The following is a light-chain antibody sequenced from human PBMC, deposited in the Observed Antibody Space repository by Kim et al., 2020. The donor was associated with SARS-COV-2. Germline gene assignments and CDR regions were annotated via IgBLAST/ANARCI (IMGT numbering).Light chain of an antibody. CDR2: QDS. CDR1: KLGDKY. Sequence: VSPGQTASITCSGDKLGDKYACWYQQKPGQAPVLVIYQDSKRPSGIPERFSGSNSGNTATLTISGTQAMDEADYYCQAWDSSTNYVFGTGTKVTVL. V-gene: IGLV3-1*01. CDR3: QAWDSSTNYV. J-gene: IGLJ1*01.